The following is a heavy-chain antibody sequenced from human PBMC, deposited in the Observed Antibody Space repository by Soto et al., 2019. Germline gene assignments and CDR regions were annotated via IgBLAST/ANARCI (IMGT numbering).Heavy chain of an antibody. D-gene: IGHD1-1*01. CDR2: INHSGST. CDR3: AREGISAGQALGTR. V-gene: IGHV4-34*01. Sequence: SETLSLTCAVYGGSFSGDYWSWIRQPPGKGLEWIGEINHSGSTNYNPSLKSRVTISVDTSKNQFSLKLSSVTAADTAVYYCAREGISAGQALGTRWGQGTLVTVSS. J-gene: IGHJ4*02. CDR1: GGSFSGDY.